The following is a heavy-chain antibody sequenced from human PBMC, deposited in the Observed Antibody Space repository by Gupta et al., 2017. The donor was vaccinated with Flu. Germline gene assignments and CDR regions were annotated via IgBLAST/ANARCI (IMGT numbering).Heavy chain of an antibody. J-gene: IGHJ6*02. CDR1: GFPLSTSGVG. CDR3: VRDSCGWKSFHYYYYGRDV. V-gene: IGHV2-5*02. CDR2: IYWDEDQ. D-gene: IGHD3-22*01. Sequence: QITLTESGPTLVTPTQTLTLTCSFSGFPLSTSGVGLGWIRQPPGKALEWLALIYWDEDQLDSPSLKNRLTITKDTSKNQVVLMMTTMGPIDTATYDCVRDSCGWKSFHYYYYGRDVWGQGTTVTVS.